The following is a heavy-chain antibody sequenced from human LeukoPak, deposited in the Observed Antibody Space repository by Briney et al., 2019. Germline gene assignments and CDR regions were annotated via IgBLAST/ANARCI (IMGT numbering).Heavy chain of an antibody. CDR2: IRSKTNRYAT. V-gene: IGHV3-73*01. J-gene: IGHJ4*02. Sequence: GGSLKLSCAASGLTFSDSAMHWVRQASGKGLEWVGRIRSKTNRYATAYAASVKGRFTTSRDDSKNTAYLQMNSLQTEDTAVYYCARGTRYNSGSPDYWGQGTLVTVSS. CDR3: ARGTRYNSGSPDY. CDR1: GLTFSDSA. D-gene: IGHD6-19*01.